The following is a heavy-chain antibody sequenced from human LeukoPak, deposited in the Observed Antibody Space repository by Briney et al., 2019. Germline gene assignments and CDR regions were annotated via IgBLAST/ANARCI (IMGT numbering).Heavy chain of an antibody. CDR1: GYTFTSYG. CDR2: ISAYNGNT. CDR3: AGEEAEGYCSGGSCYYSLRGIDY. Sequence: ASVKVSFKASGYTFTSYGISWVRQAPGQGLEWMGWISAYNGNTNYAQKLQGRVTMTTDTSTSTAYMELRSLRSDDTAVYYCAGEEAEGYCSGGSCYYSLRGIDYWGQGTLVTVSS. J-gene: IGHJ4*02. V-gene: IGHV1-18*01. D-gene: IGHD2-15*01.